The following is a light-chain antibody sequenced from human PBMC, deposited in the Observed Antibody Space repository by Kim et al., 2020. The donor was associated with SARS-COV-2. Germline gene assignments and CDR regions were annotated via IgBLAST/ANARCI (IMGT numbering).Light chain of an antibody. Sequence: QSITTSSTGTSRDVGGYNYVSGDQQHPGKAPKLMIYDVSNRPSGVPDRFSGSKSGNTASLTISGLQAEDEADYYCSSYTSSSTLVFGTGTKVTVL. V-gene: IGLV2-14*03. CDR2: DVS. CDR1: SRDVGGYNY. J-gene: IGLJ1*01. CDR3: SSYTSSSTLV.